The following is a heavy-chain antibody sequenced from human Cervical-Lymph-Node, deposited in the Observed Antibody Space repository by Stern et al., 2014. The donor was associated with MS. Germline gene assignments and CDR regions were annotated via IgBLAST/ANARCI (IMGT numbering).Heavy chain of an antibody. CDR2: IKSKTDGGTT. CDR1: GFTFSRAW. CDR3: TTTNGKWLDFDH. D-gene: IGHD6-19*01. J-gene: IGHJ4*02. Sequence: EVQLVESGGDLVEPGGSLRLSCATSGFTFSRAWMTWVRQAPGKGLEGVGRIKSKTDGGTTDSAAPVKGRFTISRDDSKSMLYLQMNSLKTEDTAVYYCTTTNGKWLDFDHWGQGTLVTVSS. V-gene: IGHV3-15*01.